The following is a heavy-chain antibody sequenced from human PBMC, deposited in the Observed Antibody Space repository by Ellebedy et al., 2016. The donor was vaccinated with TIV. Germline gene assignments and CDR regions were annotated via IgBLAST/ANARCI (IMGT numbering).Heavy chain of an antibody. Sequence: AASVKVSCKSSGYTFTSYTIHWVRQASGQGLEWMGWMNPNSGDTGYSLKFQGRVTMTTNRSVSTAYMELLSLASDDTAMYYCAREGGREYGEIDDWGQGTLVTVSS. J-gene: IGHJ4*02. CDR1: GYTFTSYT. CDR3: AREGGREYGEIDD. CDR2: MNPNSGDT. V-gene: IGHV1-8*01. D-gene: IGHD4-17*01.